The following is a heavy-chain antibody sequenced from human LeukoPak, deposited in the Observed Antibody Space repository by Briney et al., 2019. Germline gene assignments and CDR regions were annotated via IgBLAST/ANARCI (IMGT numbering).Heavy chain of an antibody. Sequence: GGALRLSCAASGFTFSSYSMNWGRQAPGKGLEWVSSISSSSSYIYYADSVKGRFTISRDNSKNTLYLQMNSLTDEDKAVYYCAKIPYGDYVLDYYYYMDVWGKGTTVTISS. CDR1: GFTFSSYS. CDR2: ISSSSSYI. V-gene: IGHV3-21*01. J-gene: IGHJ6*03. CDR3: AKIPYGDYVLDYYYYMDV. D-gene: IGHD4-17*01.